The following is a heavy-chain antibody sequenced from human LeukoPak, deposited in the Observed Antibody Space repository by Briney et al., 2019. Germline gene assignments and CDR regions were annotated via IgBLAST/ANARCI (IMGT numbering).Heavy chain of an antibody. CDR2: IYHSGST. D-gene: IGHD6-19*01. CDR1: GGSISSSNW. J-gene: IGHJ4*02. Sequence: SETLSLTCAVSGGSISSSNWWSWVRPPPGKGLEWIGEIYHSGSTNYNPSLKSRVTISVDKSKNQFSLKLSSVTAADTAVYYCARVSIAVAGTEPYFGYWGQGTLVTVSS. CDR3: ARVSIAVAGTEPYFGY. V-gene: IGHV4-4*02.